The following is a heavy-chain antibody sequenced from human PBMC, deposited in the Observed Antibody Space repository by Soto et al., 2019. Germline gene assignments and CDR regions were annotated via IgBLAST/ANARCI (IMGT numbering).Heavy chain of an antibody. CDR1: GFTFTSSA. V-gene: IGHV1-58*02. J-gene: IGHJ6*04. D-gene: IGHD3-10*01. CDR2: IVVGSGNT. CDR3: AAHYYGSGSFSMDV. Sequence: GASVKVSCKASGFTFTSSAMQWVRQARGQRLEWIGWIVVGSGNTNYAQKFQERVTITRDMFTSTAYMELSSLRSEDTAVYYCAAHYYGSGSFSMDVWGKGTTVTVSS.